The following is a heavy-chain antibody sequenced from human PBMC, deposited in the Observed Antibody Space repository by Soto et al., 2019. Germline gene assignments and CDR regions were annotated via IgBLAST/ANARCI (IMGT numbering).Heavy chain of an antibody. CDR3: LKLNFTARTGCSGNYVGFDA. CDR1: GLNFRKYG. D-gene: IGHD3-10*01. V-gene: IGHV3-23*01. CDR2: ITNSGGTT. J-gene: IGHJ5*02. Sequence: EVQLLESGGGLVQPGGSLRLSCAVSGLNFRKYGMSWVLQAPGKGLEWVSVITNSGGTTDYADPVKGRFTVARDNFRTSVELQRNSLGAEATALYYCLKLNFTARTGCSGNYVGFDAWGQGTQVTVSS.